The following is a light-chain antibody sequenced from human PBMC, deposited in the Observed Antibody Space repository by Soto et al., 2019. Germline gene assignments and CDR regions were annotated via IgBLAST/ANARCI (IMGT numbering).Light chain of an antibody. CDR2: EVT. CDR1: SSDVGGYNY. CDR3: SSYTSSSTLYV. Sequence: QSAPTQPASVSGSPGQSITISCTGTSSDVGGYNYVSWYQQHPGKAPKVMIYEVTNRPSGVSHRFSGSKSGNTASLTISGLQAEDEADYYCSSYTSSSTLYVFGTGTKLTVL. J-gene: IGLJ1*01. V-gene: IGLV2-14*01.